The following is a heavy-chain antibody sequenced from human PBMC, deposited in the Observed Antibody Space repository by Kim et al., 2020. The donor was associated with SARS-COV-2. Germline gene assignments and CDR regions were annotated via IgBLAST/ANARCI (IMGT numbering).Heavy chain of an antibody. CDR1: GYNFITYC. V-gene: IGHV1-3*01. CDR2: ISVGNGNT. CDR3: ARDRKVDYYFDY. J-gene: IGHJ4*02. Sequence: ASVKVSCKASGYNFITYCIHWVRQAPGQRLEWMGWISVGNGNTKYSERFQGRVTITRDTSASMAYMDLSSLTSEDTAVYYCARDRKVDYYFDYWGQGTLVTVSS.